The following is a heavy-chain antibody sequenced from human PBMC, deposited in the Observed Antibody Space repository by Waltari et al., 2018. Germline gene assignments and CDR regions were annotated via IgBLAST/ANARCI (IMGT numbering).Heavy chain of an antibody. CDR2: IKSDGSRT. CDR1: GFPFSTYW. J-gene: IGHJ6*02. V-gene: IGHV3-74*01. Sequence: EVQLVESGGGLVQPGGSLRLSFAASGFPFSTYWINWPRQAPGEGLVWVSRIKSDGSRTTYADSVKRRFTTSRDNARNTLYLQMNSLRADDTAVYYCVRSAFMDVWGQGTTVTVSS. CDR3: VRSAFMDV.